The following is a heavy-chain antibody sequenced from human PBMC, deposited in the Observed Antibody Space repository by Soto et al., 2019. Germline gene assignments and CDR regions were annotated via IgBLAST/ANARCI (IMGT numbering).Heavy chain of an antibody. CDR3: ARPNIVGAPTVSYYFDY. CDR1: GYSFTSYW. CDR2: IYPGDSDT. J-gene: IGHJ4*02. D-gene: IGHD1-26*01. Sequence: GESLKISCKGSGYSFTSYWIGWVHQMPGKGLEWMGIIYPGDSDTRYSPSFQGQVTISADKSISTAYLQWSSLKASDTAMYYCARPNIVGAPTVSYYFDYWGQGTLVTVSS. V-gene: IGHV5-51*07.